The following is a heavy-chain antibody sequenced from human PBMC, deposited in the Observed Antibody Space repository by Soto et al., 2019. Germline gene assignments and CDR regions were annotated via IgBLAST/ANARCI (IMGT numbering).Heavy chain of an antibody. Sequence: PGWSLRLSCAASGFTFSSYSMNWVRQAPGKGLEWVSSISSSSSYIYYADSVKGRFTISRDNAKNSLYLQMNGLRAEDTAVYYCAKEGNDICTGSYYYYDYGMDVWGQGTTVTVSS. V-gene: IGHV3-21*01. CDR3: AKEGNDICTGSYYYYDYGMDV. CDR2: ISSSSSYI. D-gene: IGHD3-9*01. CDR1: GFTFSSYS. J-gene: IGHJ6*02.